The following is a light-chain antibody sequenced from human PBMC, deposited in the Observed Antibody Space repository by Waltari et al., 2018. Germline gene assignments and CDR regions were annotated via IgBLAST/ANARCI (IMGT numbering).Light chain of an antibody. CDR1: SSNIRNNY. CDR3: GTWDSSLSGAV. CDR2: EAG. J-gene: IGLJ7*01. Sequence: QSVLTQPPSVSAAPGQRVTIACSGGSSNIRNNYFSWYQQFPGTAPKLIIFEAGERPAGIPGRFSGSKSGTSATLDITGLQAGDEADYYCGTWDSSLSGAVFGGGTHLTVL. V-gene: IGLV1-51*02.